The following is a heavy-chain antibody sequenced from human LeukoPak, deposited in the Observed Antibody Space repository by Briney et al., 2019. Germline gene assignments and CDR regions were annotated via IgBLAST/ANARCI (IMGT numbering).Heavy chain of an antibody. CDR3: AKDAAGPEY. CDR1: GLTFSDYS. D-gene: IGHD6-13*01. J-gene: IGHJ4*02. V-gene: IGHV3-23*01. Sequence: GGSLRLSCAASGLTFSDYSMTWVRQAPGKGLFWVSGISAGGGSTYYADSVKGRFTITRDNSRNTLYLQMNSLRAEDTAVYYCAKDAAGPEYWGQGTLVTVSS. CDR2: ISAGGGST.